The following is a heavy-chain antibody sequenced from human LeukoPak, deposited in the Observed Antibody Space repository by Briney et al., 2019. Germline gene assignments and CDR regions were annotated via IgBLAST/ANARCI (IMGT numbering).Heavy chain of an antibody. V-gene: IGHV1-18*01. CDR1: GYTFTSYG. Sequence: WASVKVSCKASGYTFTSYGISWVRQAPGQGLEWMGWISAYNGNTNYAQKHQGRVTMTTDTSTSTAYMELRSLRSDDTAVYYCAREDPEGAVVLWGYYGSGSYYPGGMDVWGQGTTVTVSS. J-gene: IGHJ6*02. D-gene: IGHD3-10*01. CDR3: AREDPEGAVVLWGYYGSGSYYPGGMDV. CDR2: ISAYNGNT.